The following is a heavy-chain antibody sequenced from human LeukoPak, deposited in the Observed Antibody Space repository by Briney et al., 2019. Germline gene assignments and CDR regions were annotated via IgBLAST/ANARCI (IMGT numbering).Heavy chain of an antibody. V-gene: IGHV1-69*05. CDR1: GGTFSSYA. D-gene: IGHD2-2*02. CDR3: ARGYCSSTSCYTAEFDY. CDR2: IIPIFGTA. Sequence: GASVKVSCKASGGTFSSYAISWVRQAPGQGLEWMGGIIPIFGTANYAQKFQGRVTFTTDESTSTAYMELSSLRSEDTAVYYCARGYCSSTSCYTAEFDYWGQGTLVTVSS. J-gene: IGHJ4*02.